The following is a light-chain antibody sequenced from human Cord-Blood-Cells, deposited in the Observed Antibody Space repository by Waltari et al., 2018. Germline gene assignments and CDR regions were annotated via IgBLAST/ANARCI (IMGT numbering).Light chain of an antibody. V-gene: IGLV7-46*01. Sequence: QAVVTQEPSLPVSPGGPVPPTCGSSTGAVTRGHYPYWFQQKPGQAPRPLIYDTSNKHSWAAARFSGALLGGKAALTVSGAQPEDEAEYYCLLSDSGARVFGGGTKLTVL. CDR1: TGAVTRGHY. CDR3: LLSDSGARV. J-gene: IGLJ3*02. CDR2: DTS.